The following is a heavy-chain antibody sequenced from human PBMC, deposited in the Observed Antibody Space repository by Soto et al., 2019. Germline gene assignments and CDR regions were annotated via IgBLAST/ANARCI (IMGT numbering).Heavy chain of an antibody. D-gene: IGHD2-2*01. V-gene: IGHV4-59*01. CDR3: ARSYQLPYYYYYMDV. CDR2: IYYSGST. J-gene: IGHJ6*03. Sequence: SETLSLTCTVSGGSISSYYWSWIRQPPGKGLEWIGHIYYSGSTNYNPSLKSRVTISVDTSKNQFSLKLSSVTAADTAVYYCARSYQLPYYYYYMDVWGKGTTVTVSS. CDR1: GGSISSYY.